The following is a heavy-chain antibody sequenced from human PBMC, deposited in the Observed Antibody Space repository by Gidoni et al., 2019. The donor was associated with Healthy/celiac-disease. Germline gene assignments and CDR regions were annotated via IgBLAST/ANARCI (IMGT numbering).Heavy chain of an antibody. CDR1: GFPFDDYA. CDR2: ISWNSGSI. J-gene: IGHJ5*02. CDR3: AKDIRDGQWLDGGYWFDP. V-gene: IGHV3-9*01. Sequence: EVQLVESGGGLVQPGRSLRLSCAASGFPFDDYARHWVRQAPGKGLEWVSGISWNSGSIGYADSVKGRFTISRDNAKNSLYLQMNSLRAEDTALYYCAKDIRDGQWLDGGYWFDPWGQGTLVTVSS. D-gene: IGHD6-19*01.